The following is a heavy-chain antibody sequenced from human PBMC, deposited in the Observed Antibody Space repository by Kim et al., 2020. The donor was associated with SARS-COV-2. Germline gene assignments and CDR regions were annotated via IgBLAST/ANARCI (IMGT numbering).Heavy chain of an antibody. V-gene: IGHV3-30*04. Sequence: GGSLRLSCAASGFTFSSFSMHWVRQAPGKGLEWVAVISDDGTKTYYADSVKGRFTISRDNSKNTLYLQMNSLRAEDTAVFYCARAVTMIRGVYAAFDIWG. CDR2: ISDDGTKT. D-gene: IGHD3-10*01. CDR1: GFTFSSFS. CDR3: ARAVTMIRGVYAAFDI. J-gene: IGHJ3*02.